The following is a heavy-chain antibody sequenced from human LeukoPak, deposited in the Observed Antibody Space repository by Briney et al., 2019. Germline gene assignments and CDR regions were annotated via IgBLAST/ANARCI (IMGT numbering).Heavy chain of an antibody. CDR1: GFTFSSYA. Sequence: GGSLRLSCAASGFTFSSYAMSWVRQAPGKGLEWVSAISGSGGSTYYADSVKGRFTISRDNSKNTLYLQMNSLRAEDTAVYYCAKQYYYGWGSYRYYFDYWGQGTLVTVSS. J-gene: IGHJ4*01. V-gene: IGHV3-23*01. CDR3: AKQYYYGWGSYRYYFDY. CDR2: ISGSGGST. D-gene: IGHD3-10*01.